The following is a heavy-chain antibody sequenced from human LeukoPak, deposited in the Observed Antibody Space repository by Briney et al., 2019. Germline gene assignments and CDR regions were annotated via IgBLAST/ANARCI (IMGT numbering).Heavy chain of an antibody. CDR1: SGSISSYY. CDR2: IYYSGST. Sequence: PSETLSLTCTVSSGSISSYYWSWIRQSPGKGLEWIGYIYYSGSTNYNPSLKSRITISVDTSKNQFSLKLSSVTAADTAVYYCARARGVGAYWYFDLWGRGTVVTVSS. V-gene: IGHV4-59*01. D-gene: IGHD1-26*01. CDR3: ARARGVGAYWYFDL. J-gene: IGHJ2*01.